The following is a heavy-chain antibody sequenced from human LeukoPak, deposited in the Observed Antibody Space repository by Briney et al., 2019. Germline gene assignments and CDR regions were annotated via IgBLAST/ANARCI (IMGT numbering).Heavy chain of an antibody. V-gene: IGHV4-59*01. CDR2: IYYSGNT. Sequence: SETLSLTCTVSGGSISNYYWSWIRQPPGRGLEWIGYIYYSGNTNYNPSLKSRVTILVDTSKNQFSLKLTSVTAADTAVYYCARDTDFWSAYRFDYWGQGTLDTVSS. CDR1: GGSISNYY. J-gene: IGHJ4*02. D-gene: IGHD3-3*01. CDR3: ARDTDFWSAYRFDY.